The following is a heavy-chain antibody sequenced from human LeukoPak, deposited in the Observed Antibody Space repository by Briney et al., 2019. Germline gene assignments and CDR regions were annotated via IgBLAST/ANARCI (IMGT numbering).Heavy chain of an antibody. J-gene: IGHJ4*02. CDR3: ARGGNRYCSGGRCYMFDY. V-gene: IGHV3-13*01. D-gene: IGHD2-15*01. CDR2: IGTAGDT. Sequence: GGSLRLSCAASGFTFSSYDMHWVRQATGKGLEWVSAIGTAGDTYYPGSVKGRFTISRENAKNSLYLQMNSLRAGDTAVYYCARGGNRYCSGGRCYMFDYWGQGTLVTVSS. CDR1: GFTFSSYD.